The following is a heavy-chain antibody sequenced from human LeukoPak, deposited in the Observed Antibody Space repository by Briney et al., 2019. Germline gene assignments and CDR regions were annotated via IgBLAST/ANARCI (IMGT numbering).Heavy chain of an antibody. V-gene: IGHV4-31*03. CDR1: GSSISSGGYY. D-gene: IGHD2-15*01. J-gene: IGHJ6*02. Sequence: SQTLSLTCTVSGSSISSGGYYWGWIRQLPGKGLEWIGYMSYGGSTYYNPSIKSGAIISVDTSKRQFSLQLSVVSAADTAVYYCARTSGGSCSGSSCFPLYGMGVWGQGTTVTVSS. CDR2: MSYGGST. CDR3: ARTSGGSCSGSSCFPLYGMGV.